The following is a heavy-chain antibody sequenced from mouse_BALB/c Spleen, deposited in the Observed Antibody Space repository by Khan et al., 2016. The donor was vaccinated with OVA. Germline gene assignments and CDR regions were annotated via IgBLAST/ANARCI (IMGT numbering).Heavy chain of an antibody. V-gene: IGHV5-17*02. CDR3: ATSYFHGYYFDY. Sequence: EVELVESGGGLVQSGGSRKLSCAASGFTFTSYGMHWIRQAPEKGLEWVAYISSDSNTIYYADTVKGRFTISRDNPKNTLFLQMTSLRSGDTAMYFCATSYFHGYYFDYWGQGTTLTVSS. J-gene: IGHJ2*01. CDR1: GFTFTSYG. D-gene: IGHD1-1*01. CDR2: ISSDSNTI.